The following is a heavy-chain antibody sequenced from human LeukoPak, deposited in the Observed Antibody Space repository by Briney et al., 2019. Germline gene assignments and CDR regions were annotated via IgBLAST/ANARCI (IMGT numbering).Heavy chain of an antibody. CDR1: GFPLGSYW. Sequence: GGSLRLSCAASGFPLGSYWMHWVSQAPGKGLMWVSRVKHDGSGASYADSVKGRFTISRDNARNTLYLEMNSLRAEDTAVYYCAKDPEGFGELGFFDYWGQGTLVTVSS. J-gene: IGHJ4*02. CDR2: VKHDGSGA. D-gene: IGHD3-10*01. CDR3: AKDPEGFGELGFFDY. V-gene: IGHV3-74*01.